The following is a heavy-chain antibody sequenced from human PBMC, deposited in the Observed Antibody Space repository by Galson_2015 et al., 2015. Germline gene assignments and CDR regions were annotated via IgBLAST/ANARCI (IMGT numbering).Heavy chain of an antibody. CDR3: ARSYSSGYYFDD. J-gene: IGHJ4*02. V-gene: IGHV5-51*03. CDR2: IYPGDSKT. Sequence: QSGAEVKKPGEFLKISCKGSGYTFMIYWIGWVRQIPGKGLEWMGIIYPGDSKTRYSPSFQGQVIISADKSISTAYLQWSSLKASDTAIYYCARSYSSGYYFDDWGQGTLVTVSP. D-gene: IGHD5-18*01. CDR1: GYTFMIYW.